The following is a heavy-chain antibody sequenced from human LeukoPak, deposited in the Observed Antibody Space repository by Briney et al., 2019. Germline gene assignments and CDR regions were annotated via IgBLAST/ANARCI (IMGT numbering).Heavy chain of an antibody. CDR3: AKEGGKQWLVYYYYGMDV. Sequence: GGSLRLSCAASGFTFSSYSMNWVRQAPGKGLEWVSSISSSSSYIYYADSVKGRFTISRDNSKNTLYLQMNGLRAEDTAVYYCAKEGGKQWLVYYYYGMDVWGQGTTVTVSS. D-gene: IGHD6-19*01. CDR1: GFTFSSYS. V-gene: IGHV3-21*01. CDR2: ISSSSSYI. J-gene: IGHJ6*02.